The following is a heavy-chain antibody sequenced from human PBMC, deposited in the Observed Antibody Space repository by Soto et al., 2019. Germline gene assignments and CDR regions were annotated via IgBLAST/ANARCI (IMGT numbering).Heavy chain of an antibody. CDR2: ISGSGGST. CDR1: GFTFSSYA. CDR3: AKDAASAITSLDL. Sequence: GGSLRLSCAASGFTFSSYALSWVRQAPGKGLEWVSTISGSGGSTYYADSVKGRFTISRDNSKNTLYLQRTSLRAEYKALYYCAKDAASAITSLDLWGRGTLVTVSS. J-gene: IGHJ2*01. V-gene: IGHV3-23*01. D-gene: IGHD2-21*02.